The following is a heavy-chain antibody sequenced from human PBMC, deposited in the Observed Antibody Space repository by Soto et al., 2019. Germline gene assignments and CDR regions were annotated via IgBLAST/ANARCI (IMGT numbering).Heavy chain of an antibody. D-gene: IGHD3-22*01. CDR2: ISGSGGST. CDR3: AKDRYYYDSSGYSEAHAFDI. V-gene: IGHV3-23*01. CDR1: GFTFSSYA. J-gene: IGHJ3*02. Sequence: GGSLRLSCAASGFTFSSYAMSWVRQAPGKGLEWVSAISGSGGSTYYADSVKGRFTISRDNSKNTLYLQMNSLRAEDTAVYYCAKDRYYYDSSGYSEAHAFDIWGQGTMVTVS.